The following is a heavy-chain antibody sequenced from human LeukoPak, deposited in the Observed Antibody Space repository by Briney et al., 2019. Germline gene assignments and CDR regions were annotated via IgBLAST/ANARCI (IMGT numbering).Heavy chain of an antibody. Sequence: GGSLRLSCAASGFTFSPYSMTWVRQAPGKGLEWVANIKQDGNEKYYVDSVQGRFTISRDNAKNSLYLQMNSLRAEDTAVYFCARGRNSDYWGQGTLVTVSS. V-gene: IGHV3-7*01. CDR3: ARGRNSDY. D-gene: IGHD5-24*01. CDR1: GFTFSPYS. CDR2: IKQDGNEK. J-gene: IGHJ4*02.